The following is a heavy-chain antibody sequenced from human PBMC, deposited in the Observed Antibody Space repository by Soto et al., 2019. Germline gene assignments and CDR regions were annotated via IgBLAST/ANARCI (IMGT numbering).Heavy chain of an antibody. CDR2: IIPLSGTT. CDR1: GGTFSNHA. CDR3: ARGPDRSGFYLFDL. D-gene: IGHD3-22*01. V-gene: IGHV1-69*13. J-gene: IGHJ4*02. Sequence: SVKVSCKAYGGTFSNHAVSWVRQAPGQGPEWMGGIIPLSGTTNYVQNFQGRVTITADESMSTAYTELSSLRYEDTAVYYCARGPDRSGFYLFDLWGQGTLVTVS.